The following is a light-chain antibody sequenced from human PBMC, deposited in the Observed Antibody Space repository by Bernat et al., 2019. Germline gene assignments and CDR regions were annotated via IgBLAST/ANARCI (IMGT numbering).Light chain of an antibody. Sequence: QSALTQPRSVSGSPGQSVTISCTGSSSDIGGYKYVSWYQQHPGKVPKLIIYDVNERPLGVPDRFSGSKSGNAASLTISGLQADDEADYYCCSYSVTAYLFGTGTKVTVL. CDR1: SSDIGGYKY. CDR2: DVN. V-gene: IGLV2-11*01. CDR3: CSYSVTAYL. J-gene: IGLJ1*01.